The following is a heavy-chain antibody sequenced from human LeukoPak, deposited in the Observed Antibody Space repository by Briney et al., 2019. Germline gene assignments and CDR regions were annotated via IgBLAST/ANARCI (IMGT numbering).Heavy chain of an antibody. J-gene: IGHJ4*02. D-gene: IGHD6-6*01. V-gene: IGHV3-66*02. CDR1: GFTVSSNY. CDR3: ARGSSIAAPLGFDY. CDR2: IYSGGST. Sequence: PGGPLRLSCAASGFTVSSNYMSWVRQAPGKGLEWVSVIYSGGSTYYADSVKGRFTISRDNSKNTLYLQMNSLRAEDTAVYYCARGSSIAAPLGFDYWGQGTLVTVSS.